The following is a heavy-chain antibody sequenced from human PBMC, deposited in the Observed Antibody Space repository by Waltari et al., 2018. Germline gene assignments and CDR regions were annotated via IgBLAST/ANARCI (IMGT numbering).Heavy chain of an antibody. CDR2: IYHSGST. Sequence: QLQLQESGSGLVKPSQTLSLTCAVSGGSISSGGYSWSWIRPPPGKGLAWIGYIYHSGSTYYNPSLKSRVTISVDRSKNQFSLKLSSVTAADTAVYYCARAVHSSGYYYQPQRKTTHFDYWGQGTLVTVSS. D-gene: IGHD3-22*01. CDR3: ARAVHSSGYYYQPQRKTTHFDY. CDR1: GGSISSGGYS. J-gene: IGHJ4*02. V-gene: IGHV4-30-2*01.